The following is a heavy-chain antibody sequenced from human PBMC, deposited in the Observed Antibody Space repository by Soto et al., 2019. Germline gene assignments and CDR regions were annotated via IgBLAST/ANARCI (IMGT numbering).Heavy chain of an antibody. D-gene: IGHD3-10*01. J-gene: IGHJ3*02. CDR1: GFPFSSYV. CDR2: IWYDGSDK. CDR3: ARDPRGIAGTDAFDI. V-gene: IGHV3-33*01. Sequence: PGGSLLLSCAASGFPFSSYVMHWVRQAPGKGLEWVAVIWYDGSDKYYGDSVKGRFTISRDNSKNTLYLQMNSLRAEDTAVYYCARDPRGIAGTDAFDIWGQGTMVTVSS.